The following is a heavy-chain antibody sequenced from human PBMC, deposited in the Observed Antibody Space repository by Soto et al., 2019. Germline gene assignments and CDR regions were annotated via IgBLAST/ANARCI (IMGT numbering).Heavy chain of an antibody. CDR3: ARAPSWYIFDY. D-gene: IGHD6-13*01. Sequence: ASVKVSCKASGYTFTTYATQWVRQAPGQRLEWMGWINAANGNTKYSQKFQGRVTITRDTSASTAYMEPSSLRSEDTAVYYCARAPSWYIFDYWGQGTLVTVSS. J-gene: IGHJ4*02. CDR1: GYTFTTYA. V-gene: IGHV1-3*01. CDR2: INAANGNT.